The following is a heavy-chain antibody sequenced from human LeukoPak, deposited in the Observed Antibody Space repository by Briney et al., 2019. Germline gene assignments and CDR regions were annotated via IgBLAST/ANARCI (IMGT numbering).Heavy chain of an antibody. Sequence: GESLTLSCEGSGYTFTGYCIGWMRQPPGKGLEWMGIIYPGDSDTRYSPSFQGQVTISADKSISTAYLQWSSLKASDIAMYYCATQTGYSRDIRFDYWGQGTLVTVSS. J-gene: IGHJ4*02. CDR2: IYPGDSDT. D-gene: IGHD3-9*01. CDR1: GYTFTGYC. CDR3: ATQTGYSRDIRFDY. V-gene: IGHV5-51*01.